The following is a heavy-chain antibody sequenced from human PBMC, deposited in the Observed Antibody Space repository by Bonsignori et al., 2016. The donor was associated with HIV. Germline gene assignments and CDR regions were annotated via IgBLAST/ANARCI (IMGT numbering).Heavy chain of an antibody. J-gene: IGHJ4*02. CDR3: ATESTYKNTVTTVDY. Sequence: WVRQAPGQGLEWMGLVDPEDGETIYAEKFQGRVTITADTSTDTAYMELSSLRSEDTAVYYCATESTYKNTVTTVDYWGQGTLVTVSS. D-gene: IGHD4-17*01. CDR2: VDPEDGET. V-gene: IGHV1-69-2*01.